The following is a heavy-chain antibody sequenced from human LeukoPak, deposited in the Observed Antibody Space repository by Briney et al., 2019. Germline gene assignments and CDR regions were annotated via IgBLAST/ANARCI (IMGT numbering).Heavy chain of an antibody. Sequence: PGGSLRLSCAASGFTVSSNYMSWVRQAPGKGLEWVSVIYSGGSTYYADSVKGRFTISRDNSKNTLYLQMNSLRAEDTAVYYCARDTRGGYSYGSSGPKYSYYYGMDVWGQGTTVTVSS. D-gene: IGHD5-18*01. J-gene: IGHJ6*02. CDR1: GFTVSSNY. CDR2: IYSGGST. V-gene: IGHV3-66*01. CDR3: ARDTRGGYSYGSSGPKYSYYYGMDV.